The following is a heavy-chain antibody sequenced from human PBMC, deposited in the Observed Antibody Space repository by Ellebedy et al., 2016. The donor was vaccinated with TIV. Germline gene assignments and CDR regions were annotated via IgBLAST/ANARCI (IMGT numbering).Heavy chain of an antibody. J-gene: IGHJ4*02. Sequence: GESLKISCVASGFTFSSHYMHWVRQAPGKGLVWVSRINSDGTSTNYADSVKGRFTISRDNANNTLYLQMNSLRVEDTAVYYCARGENFDSSGYYYHFGNYWGQGTLVTVSS. CDR2: INSDGTST. CDR3: ARGENFDSSGYYYHFGNY. CDR1: GFTFSSHY. V-gene: IGHV3-74*01. D-gene: IGHD3-22*01.